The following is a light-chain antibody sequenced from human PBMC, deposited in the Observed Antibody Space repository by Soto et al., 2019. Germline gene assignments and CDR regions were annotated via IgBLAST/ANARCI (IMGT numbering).Light chain of an antibody. CDR2: DAS. CDR3: QKCDYLPI. V-gene: IGKV1-33*01. Sequence: DIQMTQSPSSVSASVGDRVTITCRASQGISTWLVWYQQKPGKAPKLLIYDASILEAGVPSRFSGSGSGTDFTFTISSLQPEDVATYYCQKCDYLPIFGPGTTVDFK. CDR1: QGISTW. J-gene: IGKJ3*01.